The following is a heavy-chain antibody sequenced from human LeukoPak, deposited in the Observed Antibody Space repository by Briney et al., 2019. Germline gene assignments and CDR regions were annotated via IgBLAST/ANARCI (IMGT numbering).Heavy chain of an antibody. CDR1: GFSLSTSEMC. CDR3: ARMRRGYSYGHFDY. V-gene: IGHV2-70*11. J-gene: IGHJ4*02. Sequence: SGPTLVNPTQTLTLTCTFSGFSLSTSEMCVSWIRQPPGKALEWLARIDWDDDKYYSTSLKTRLTISKDTSKNQVVLTMTNMDPVDTATYYCARMRRGYSYGHFDYWGQGTLVTVSS. D-gene: IGHD5-18*01. CDR2: IDWDDDK.